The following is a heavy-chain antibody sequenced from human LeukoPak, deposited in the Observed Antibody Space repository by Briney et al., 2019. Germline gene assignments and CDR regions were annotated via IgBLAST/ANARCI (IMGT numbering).Heavy chain of an antibody. D-gene: IGHD3-10*01. CDR1: GFTFSSYW. CDR2: IKQDGSEK. CDR3: ARHHARFGEFANWFDP. V-gene: IGHV3-7*01. Sequence: GGCLRLSCAASGFTFSSYWMSWVRQAPGKGLEWGANIKQDGSEKYYVDSVKGRFTISRDNAKNSLYLQMNSLRAEDTAVYYCARHHARFGEFANWFDPWGQGTLVTVSS. J-gene: IGHJ5*02.